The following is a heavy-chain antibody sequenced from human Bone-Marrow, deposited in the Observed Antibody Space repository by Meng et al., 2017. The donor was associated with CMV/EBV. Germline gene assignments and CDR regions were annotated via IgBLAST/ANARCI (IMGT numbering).Heavy chain of an antibody. V-gene: IGHV4-61*01. D-gene: IGHD3-3*01. CDR1: GGSVSSGSYY. Sequence: SVTRSLTCTVSGGSVSSGSYYWSWIRQPPGKGLEWIGYIYYSGSTNYNPSLKSRVTISVDTSKNQFSLKLSSVTAADTAVYYCARGRGNYDFWSGYPYYYGMDVWGQGTTVTVSS. J-gene: IGHJ6*02. CDR3: ARGRGNYDFWSGYPYYYGMDV. CDR2: IYYSGST.